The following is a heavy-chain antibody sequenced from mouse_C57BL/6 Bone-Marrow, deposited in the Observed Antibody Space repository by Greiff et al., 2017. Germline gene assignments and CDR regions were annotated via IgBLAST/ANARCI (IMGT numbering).Heavy chain of an antibody. CDR1: GFTFSSYG. V-gene: IGHV5-6*01. Sequence: EVQLQESGGDLVKPGGSLKLSCAASGFTFSSYGMSWVRQTPDKRLEWVATISSGGSYTYYPDSVKGRFTSSRDNAKNTLYLQMSSLKSEDTAMYYCAGGLGDFDYWGQGTTLTVSS. CDR2: ISSGGSYT. D-gene: IGHD1-1*02. J-gene: IGHJ2*01. CDR3: AGGLGDFDY.